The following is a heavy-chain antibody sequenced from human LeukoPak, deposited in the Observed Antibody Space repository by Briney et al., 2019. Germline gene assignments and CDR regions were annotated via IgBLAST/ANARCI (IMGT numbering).Heavy chain of an antibody. CDR1: GFHFSNFA. V-gene: IGHV3-30*03. D-gene: IGHD3-22*01. Sequence: GGSLRLSCAASGFHFSNFAMHWVRRAPGKGLEWVALISYTGNNRNYADSVKGRFTISRDNSKSTLYLQMDSLRPDDTAVYYCARGDYESRGYCDYWGQGTTVTVSS. J-gene: IGHJ4*02. CDR2: ISYTGNNR. CDR3: ARGDYESRGYCDY.